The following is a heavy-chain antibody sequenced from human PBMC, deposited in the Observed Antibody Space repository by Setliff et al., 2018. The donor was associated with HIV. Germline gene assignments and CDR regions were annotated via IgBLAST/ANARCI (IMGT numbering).Heavy chain of an antibody. J-gene: IGHJ4*02. CDR1: GGSFSGYY. D-gene: IGHD3-22*01. Sequence: PSETLSLTCAVYGGSFSGYYWTWIRQPPGEGLEWIGLIYTSGRTNYNPSLKSRVTISVDTSKNQFSLDLSSVTAADTAVYYCASLFHDTSAPWLNYFDHWGQGTLVTVSS. CDR3: ASLFHDTSAPWLNYFDH. CDR2: IYTSGRT. V-gene: IGHV4-59*10.